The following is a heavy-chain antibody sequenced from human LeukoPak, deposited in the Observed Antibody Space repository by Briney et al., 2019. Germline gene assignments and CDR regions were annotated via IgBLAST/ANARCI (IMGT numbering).Heavy chain of an antibody. CDR1: GGSVSSYF. CDR3: ARYSWSASTPGSWFDP. Sequence: SETLSLTCTVSGGSVSSYFWSWIRQPPGKGLGWIGYIYNNGNNNYNPSLKSRISISVDTSKNQISLKLSSVTAADTALYYCARYSWSASTPGSWFDPWGQGTLVTVSS. V-gene: IGHV4-59*08. D-gene: IGHD2-15*01. CDR2: IYNNGNN. J-gene: IGHJ5*02.